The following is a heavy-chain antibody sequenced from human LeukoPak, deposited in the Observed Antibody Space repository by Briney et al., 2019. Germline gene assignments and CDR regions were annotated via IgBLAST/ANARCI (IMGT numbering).Heavy chain of an antibody. Sequence: SGRSLRLSCAASGFTFSSYAMHWVRQAPGKGLEWVAVISYDGSNKYYADSVKGRFTISRDNSKNTLYLQMNSLRAEDTAVYYCHGAGTGCSSSWYSSPTIDYWGQGTLVTASS. CDR2: ISYDGSNK. D-gene: IGHD6-13*01. V-gene: IGHV3-30-3*01. CDR3: HGAGTGCSSSWYSSPTIDY. J-gene: IGHJ4*02. CDR1: GFTFSSYA.